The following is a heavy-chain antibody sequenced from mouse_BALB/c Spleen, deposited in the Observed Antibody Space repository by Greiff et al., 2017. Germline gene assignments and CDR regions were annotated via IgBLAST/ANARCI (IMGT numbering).Heavy chain of an antibody. CDR3: ATYGYVAMDY. V-gene: IGHV2-9*02. CDR1: GFSLTSYG. CDR2: IWAGGST. D-gene: IGHD2-14*01. J-gene: IGHJ4*01. Sequence: VKVVESGPGLVAPSQCLSITCTASGFSLTSYGVHWVRQPPGKGLEWLGVIWAGGSTNYNSALMSRLSISKDNSKSQVFLKMNSLQTDDTAMYYCATYGYVAMDYWGQGTSVTVSS.